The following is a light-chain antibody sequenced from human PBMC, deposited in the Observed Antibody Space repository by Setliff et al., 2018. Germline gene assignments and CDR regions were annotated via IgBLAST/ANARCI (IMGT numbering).Light chain of an antibody. V-gene: IGLV2-14*03. J-gene: IGLJ1*01. CDR1: SSDVGGYDF. CDR3: SSYTSSSTL. Sequence: QSALTQPASVSGSPGQSITISCTGTSSDVGGYDFVSWYQQHPGKAPKLMIFDVLNRPSGVSDRFSGSKSGDTASLTITGLQAEDEADYYCSSYTSSSTLFGTGTKGTVL. CDR2: DVL.